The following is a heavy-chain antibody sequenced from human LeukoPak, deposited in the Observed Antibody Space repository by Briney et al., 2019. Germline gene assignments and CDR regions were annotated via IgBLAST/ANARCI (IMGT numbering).Heavy chain of an antibody. D-gene: IGHD6-19*01. CDR1: GYTFTSYG. CDR2: ISAYNGNT. J-gene: IGHJ4*02. V-gene: IGHV1-18*01. Sequence: ASVKVSCKASGYTFTSYGISWVRQAPGQGLEWMGWISAYNGNTNYAQQLQGRVTMTTDTSTSTAYMELRSLRSDDTAVYYCARDIPRIAVAGALFNWGQGTLVTVSS. CDR3: ARDIPRIAVAGALFN.